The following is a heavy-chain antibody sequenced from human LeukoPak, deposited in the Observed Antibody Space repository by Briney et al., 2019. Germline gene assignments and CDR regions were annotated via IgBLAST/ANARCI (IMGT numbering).Heavy chain of an antibody. CDR2: INEDGSQK. J-gene: IGHJ3*02. Sequence: GGSLRLSCAASGFTFSSYWMTWVRQAPGKGLEWVANINEDGSQKYYVDSVKGRFTISRDNSKNTLYLQMNSLRAEDTAVYYCAKSRSVGVVVADAFDIWGQGTMVTVSS. CDR1: GFTFSSYW. V-gene: IGHV3-7*03. CDR3: AKSRSVGVVVADAFDI. D-gene: IGHD2-15*01.